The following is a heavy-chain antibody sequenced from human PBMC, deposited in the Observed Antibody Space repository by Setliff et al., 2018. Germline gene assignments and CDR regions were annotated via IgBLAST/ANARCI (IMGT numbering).Heavy chain of an antibody. CDR3: TSAKLERRTGHHYYMDV. D-gene: IGHD1-1*01. CDR1: GLTFSHAW. J-gene: IGHJ6*03. CDR2: IRSRNDSGTT. Sequence: GGSLRLSCAASGLTFSHAWMTWVRQSPGKGLEWVGRIRSRNDSGTTDYAAPVKGRFTFSRDDSKNTLYLQMNNLKTEDTATYYCTSAKLERRTGHHYYMDVWGKGTTVTVSS. V-gene: IGHV3-15*01.